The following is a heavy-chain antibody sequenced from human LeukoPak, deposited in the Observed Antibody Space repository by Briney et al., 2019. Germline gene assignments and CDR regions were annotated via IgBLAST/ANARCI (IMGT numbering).Heavy chain of an antibody. D-gene: IGHD6-13*01. CDR3: ARNPAAGTDYYYSYSMDV. Sequence: ASVKVSCKASGYTFTGYYMHWVRQAPGQGLEWMGRINPNSGGTNYAQKFQGRVTMTRDTSISTAYMELSRLRSDDTAVYYCARNPAAGTDYYYSYSMDVWGKGTTVTVSS. V-gene: IGHV1-2*06. J-gene: IGHJ6*03. CDR1: GYTFTGYY. CDR2: INPNSGGT.